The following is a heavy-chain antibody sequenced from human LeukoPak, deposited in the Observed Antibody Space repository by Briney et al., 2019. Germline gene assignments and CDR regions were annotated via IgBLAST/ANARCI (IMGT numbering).Heavy chain of an antibody. CDR1: GGSFSGYY. D-gene: IGHD1-26*01. V-gene: IGHV4-34*01. Sequence: SETLSLTCAVYGGSFSGYYWSWIRQPPGKGLEWIGDINHSGSTNYNPSLKSRVTISVDTSKNQFSLKLSSVTAADTAVYYCARLNSGSPDAFDIWGQGTMVTVSS. CDR2: INHSGST. J-gene: IGHJ3*02. CDR3: ARLNSGSPDAFDI.